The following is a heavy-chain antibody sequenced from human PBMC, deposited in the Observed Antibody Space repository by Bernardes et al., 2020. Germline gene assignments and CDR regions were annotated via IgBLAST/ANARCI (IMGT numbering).Heavy chain of an antibody. D-gene: IGHD1-1*01. CDR3: AKARTPDQAYFYYMDV. J-gene: IGHJ6*03. V-gene: IGHV3-23*01. CDR1: GFTFSSYA. Sequence: GGSLRLSCAASGFTFSSYAMNWVRQAPGKGLEWVSAISVSAGSTDYADSVKGRFTISRDDSKNTLYLQMNSLRAEDTAVYYCAKARTPDQAYFYYMDVWGKGTTVTVSS. CDR2: ISVSAGST.